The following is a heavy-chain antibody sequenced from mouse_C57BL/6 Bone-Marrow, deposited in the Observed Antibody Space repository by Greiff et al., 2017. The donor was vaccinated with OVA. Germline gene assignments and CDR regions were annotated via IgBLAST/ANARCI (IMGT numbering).Heavy chain of an antibody. CDR3: ARLSIYWYFDV. Sequence: EVQLQQSGPVLVKPGASVKMSCKASGYTFTDYYMNWVKQSHGKSLEWIGVINPYNGGTSYNQKFKGKATLTVDKSSSTAYMELNSLTSEDSAVYYCARLSIYWYFDVWGTGTTVTVSS. V-gene: IGHV1-19*01. CDR1: GYTFTDYY. CDR2: INPYNGGT. J-gene: IGHJ1*03.